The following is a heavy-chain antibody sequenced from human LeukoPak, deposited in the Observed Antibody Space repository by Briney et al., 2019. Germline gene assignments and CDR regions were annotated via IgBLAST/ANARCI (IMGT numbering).Heavy chain of an antibody. Sequence: GGSLRLSCAASGFTFSNSAMGWVRQAPGKGLEWVSSVSGSGGSTYYADSVKGRFTISRDNSKNTLYLQVNSLRAEDTAVYYCARADTSGYIYYFVYWGQGTLVTVSS. CDR1: GFTFSNSA. V-gene: IGHV3-23*01. D-gene: IGHD3-22*01. J-gene: IGHJ4*02. CDR3: ARADTSGYIYYFVY. CDR2: VSGSGGST.